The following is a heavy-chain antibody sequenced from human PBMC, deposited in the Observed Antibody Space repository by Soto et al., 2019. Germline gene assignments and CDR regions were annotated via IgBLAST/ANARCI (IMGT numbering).Heavy chain of an antibody. CDR3: AKVPPGDTVPGV. Sequence: PGGSLRLSFAASGFTFSSYGMHWVRQAPGKGLEWVAVISYDGSNKYYADSVKGRFTISRDNSKNTLYLQMNSLRAEDTAVYYCAKVPPGDTVPGVWGQGTTVTVSS. J-gene: IGHJ6*02. CDR2: ISYDGSNK. CDR1: GFTFSSYG. D-gene: IGHD5-18*01. V-gene: IGHV3-30*18.